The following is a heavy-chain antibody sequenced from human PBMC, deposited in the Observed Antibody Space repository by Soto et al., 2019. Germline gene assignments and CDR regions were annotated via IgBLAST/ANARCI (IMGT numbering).Heavy chain of an antibody. CDR3: ARDEGGYDILTGYYKAHHFDY. D-gene: IGHD3-9*01. V-gene: IGHV1-18*01. J-gene: IGHJ4*02. Sequence: QVHLEQSGAEVKKPGDSVKVSCKASGYTFTHFYITWVRQAPGQGLEWMGAISPHNFNTNFAQKFQGRVTLTTDTSTNTAYKELRSLTSDDPAVYYCARDEGGYDILTGYYKAHHFDYWGQGVLVTVSS. CDR1: GYTFTHFY. CDR2: ISPHNFNT.